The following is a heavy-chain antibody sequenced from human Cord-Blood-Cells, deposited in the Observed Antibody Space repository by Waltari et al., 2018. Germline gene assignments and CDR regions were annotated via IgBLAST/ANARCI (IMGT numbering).Heavy chain of an antibody. V-gene: IGHV1-24*01. CDR2: FDPEDGET. CDR3: ATGESALWSWYFDL. D-gene: IGHD2-8*02. CDR1: GYTLTELS. Sequence: QVQLVQSGAEVKKPGASVKVSCKVSGYTLTELSMHWVRQAPGKGLEWLGGFDPEDGETSYAQKFQGRVTMPEDPSTDTAYMELSSLRSEDTAVYYCATGESALWSWYFDLWGRGTLVTVSS. J-gene: IGHJ2*01.